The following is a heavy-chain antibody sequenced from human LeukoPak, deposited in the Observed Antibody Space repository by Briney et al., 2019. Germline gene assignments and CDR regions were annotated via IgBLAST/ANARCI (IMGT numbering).Heavy chain of an antibody. CDR3: ARHLTDYDSSGYYINYYYYYMDV. CDR2: IYPGDSDT. D-gene: IGHD3-22*01. V-gene: IGHV5-51*01. J-gene: IGHJ6*03. Sequence: GESLKISCKGSGYSFTSYWIGWVRQMPGKGLEWMGIIYPGDSDTRYSPSFQGQVTISADKSISTAYLQWSSLKASDTAMYYCARHLTDYDSSGYYINYYYYYMDVWGKGTTVTISS. CDR1: GYSFTSYW.